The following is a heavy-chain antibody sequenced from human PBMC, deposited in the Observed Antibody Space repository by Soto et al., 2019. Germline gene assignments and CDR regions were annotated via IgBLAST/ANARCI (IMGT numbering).Heavy chain of an antibody. CDR3: AKESFAAAYAATSAFDL. CDR1: GFTFSSHA. Sequence: GGSLRLSCAASGFTFSSHAMGWLRQAPGTGPEWVAFVDGSGGDTSYADSVKGRFTISRDNSDNSLYLHMNSLRAEDTGRYFCAKESFAAAYAATSAFDLWGRRTLVTGSS. J-gene: IGHJ4*02. CDR2: VDGSGGDT. D-gene: IGHD2-8*01. V-gene: IGHV3-23*01.